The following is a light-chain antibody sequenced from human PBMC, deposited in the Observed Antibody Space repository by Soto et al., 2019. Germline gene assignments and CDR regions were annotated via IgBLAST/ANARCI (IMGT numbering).Light chain of an antibody. CDR3: QQYNNWPPA. J-gene: IGKJ4*01. V-gene: IGKV3D-15*01. Sequence: EIVMTQSPATLSVSPGERATLSCRASQSVSSNLAWYQQKPGQAPRLLIYGASNRATGIPARFSGSGSGTDFTLTISSLQSEDFAVYYCQQYNNWPPAFGGGTKVEIK. CDR1: QSVSSN. CDR2: GAS.